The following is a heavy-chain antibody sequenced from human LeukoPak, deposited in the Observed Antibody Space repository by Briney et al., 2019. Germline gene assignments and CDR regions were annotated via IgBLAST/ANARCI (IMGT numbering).Heavy chain of an antibody. Sequence: GGSLRLSCAASGFTFSSYGMSWVRQAPGKGLEWVSAISGSGGSTYYADSVKGRLTISRDNSKNTLYLQMNSLRAEDTAVYYCAKDTTDSSGVDYWGQGTLVTVSS. J-gene: IGHJ4*02. CDR2: ISGSGGST. CDR1: GFTFSSYG. V-gene: IGHV3-23*01. CDR3: AKDTTDSSGVDY. D-gene: IGHD3-22*01.